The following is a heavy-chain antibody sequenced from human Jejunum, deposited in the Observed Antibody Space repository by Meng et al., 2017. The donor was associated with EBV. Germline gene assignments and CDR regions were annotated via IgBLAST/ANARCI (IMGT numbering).Heavy chain of an antibody. CDR1: GGSISVNAW. J-gene: IGHJ4*02. D-gene: IGHD3-22*01. Sequence: QLEEAGPRLEKPSGPTAVIWGVSGGSISVNAWWSWVRQPPGKGLEWLGEIYHGGGTNYNPSLESRVTISVDKSKNQFSLKLNSVTVADTAVYYCAGNGYYALEYWGPGILVTVSS. CDR2: IYHGGGT. CDR3: AGNGYYALEY. V-gene: IGHV4-4*02.